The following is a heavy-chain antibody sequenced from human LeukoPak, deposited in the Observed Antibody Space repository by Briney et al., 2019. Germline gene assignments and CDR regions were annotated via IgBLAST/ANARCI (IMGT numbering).Heavy chain of an antibody. CDR2: IYTSGST. CDR3: ARAVGDIVVVPAANTRFRYYYYMDV. Sequence: PSETLSLPCTVSGGSISSYYWSWIRQPAGKGLEWIGRIYTSGSTNYNPSLKSRVTMSVDTSKNQFSLKLSSVTAADTAVYYCARAVGDIVVVPAANTRFRYYYYMDVWGKGTTVTISS. V-gene: IGHV4-4*07. J-gene: IGHJ6*03. D-gene: IGHD2-2*01. CDR1: GGSISSYY.